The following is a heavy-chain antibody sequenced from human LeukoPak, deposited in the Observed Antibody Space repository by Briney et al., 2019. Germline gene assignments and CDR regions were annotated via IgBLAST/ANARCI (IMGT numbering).Heavy chain of an antibody. V-gene: IGHV1-18*01. Sequence: GASVKVSCKASGYTFTSYGISWVRQAPGQGLEEMGWISAYNGNTNYAQKLQGRVTMTTDTSTSTAYMELRSLRSDDTAVYYCARELPGGYGDPYWYFDLWGRGTLVTVSS. CDR1: GYTFTSYG. CDR2: ISAYNGNT. J-gene: IGHJ2*01. CDR3: ARELPGGYGDPYWYFDL. D-gene: IGHD4-17*01.